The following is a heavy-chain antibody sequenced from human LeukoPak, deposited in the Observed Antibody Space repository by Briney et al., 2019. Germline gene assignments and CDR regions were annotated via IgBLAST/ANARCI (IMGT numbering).Heavy chain of an antibody. CDR1: GGSISSSSYY. CDR2: IYTSGST. V-gene: IGHV4-61*02. J-gene: IGHJ4*02. CDR3: AAYDILTGYYLFDY. Sequence: SETLSLTCTVSGGSISSSSYYWGWIRQPAGKGLEWIGRIYTSGSTNYNPSLKSRVTMSVDTSKNQFSLKLSSVTAADTAVYYCAAYDILTGYYLFDYWGQGTLVTVSS. D-gene: IGHD3-9*01.